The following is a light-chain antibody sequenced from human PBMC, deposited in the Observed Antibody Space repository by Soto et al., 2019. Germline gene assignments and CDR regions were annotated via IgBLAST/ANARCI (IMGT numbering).Light chain of an antibody. CDR3: QQYYSYPRT. V-gene: IGKV1-16*01. J-gene: IGKJ1*01. Sequence: DIQMTQSPSSLSASVGDRVTITCQASQDISNYLNWYQHKPGKAPKLLIYAASTLQSGVPSRFSGSGSGTDFTLTISCLQSEDFATYYCQQYYSYPRTFGQGTKVDIK. CDR1: QDISNY. CDR2: AAS.